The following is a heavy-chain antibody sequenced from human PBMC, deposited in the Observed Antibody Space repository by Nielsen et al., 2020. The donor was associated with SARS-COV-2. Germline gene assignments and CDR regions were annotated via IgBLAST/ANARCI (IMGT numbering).Heavy chain of an antibody. CDR3: ARNLRTLTGWAPNWFDP. CDR2: ITSSSTTI. D-gene: IGHD3-16*01. V-gene: IGHV3-48*02. Sequence: GESLKISCAASGFTFSSYSMNWVRQAPGKGLEWVSYITSSSTTIYYADSVKGRFTISRDNAKNSLYLQMNSLRDEDTAVYYCARNLRTLTGWAPNWFDPWAREPWSPSPQ. CDR1: GFTFSSYS. J-gene: IGHJ5*02.